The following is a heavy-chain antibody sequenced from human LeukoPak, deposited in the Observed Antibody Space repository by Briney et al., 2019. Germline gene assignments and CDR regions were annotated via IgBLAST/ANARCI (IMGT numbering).Heavy chain of an antibody. Sequence: ASVKVSCKASGYTFTSYGISWVRQAPGQGLEWMGWISAYNGNTNYAQKLQGRVTITTDESTSTAYMELSSLRSEDTAVYYCARSRYSSGWYGDYWGQGTLVTVSS. CDR3: ARSRYSSGWYGDY. D-gene: IGHD6-19*01. CDR2: ISAYNGNT. V-gene: IGHV1-18*01. J-gene: IGHJ4*02. CDR1: GYTFTSYG.